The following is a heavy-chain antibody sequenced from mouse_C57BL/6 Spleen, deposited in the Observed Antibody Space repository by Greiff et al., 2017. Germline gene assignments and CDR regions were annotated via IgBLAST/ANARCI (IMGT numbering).Heavy chain of an antibody. CDR2: IDPENGDT. V-gene: IGHV14-4*01. J-gene: IGHJ4*01. CDR3: TKGYGIEMDD. Sequence: VQLQQSGAELVRPGASVKLSCTASGFNIKDDYMHWVKQRPEQGLEWIGWIDPENGDTEYASKFQGKATITADTSSNTAYLQLSSLTSEDTAVYYCTKGYGIEMDDWGQGTSVTVSS. CDR1: GFNIKDDY. D-gene: IGHD1-1*01.